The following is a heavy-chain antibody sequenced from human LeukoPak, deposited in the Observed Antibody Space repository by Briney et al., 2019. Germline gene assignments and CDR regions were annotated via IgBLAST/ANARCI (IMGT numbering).Heavy chain of an antibody. CDR2: IYFSGST. CDR3: ASDYGADSGY. V-gene: IGHV4-39*01. D-gene: IGHD4-23*01. J-gene: IGHJ4*02. Sequence: SETLSLTCTVSGGSISTSNYYWAWIRQPPGKGLEWIGSIYFSGSTYYNPSLKSRISMSVDTSNNQFSLKVTSVTAADTAVYYCASDYGADSGYWGQGTLVTVSS. CDR1: GGSISTSNYY.